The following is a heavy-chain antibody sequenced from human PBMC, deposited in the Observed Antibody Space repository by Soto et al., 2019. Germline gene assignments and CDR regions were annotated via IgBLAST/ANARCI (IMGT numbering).Heavy chain of an antibody. J-gene: IGHJ6*02. CDR1: GGSISSGGYY. CDR3: AHRGYSSGWYMGDYYYGMDV. Sequence: SETLSLTCTVSGGSISSGGYYWSWIRQHPGKGLEWIGYIYYSGSTNYNPSLKSRVTISVDTSKNQFSLKLSSVTAADTAVYYCAHRGYSSGWYMGDYYYGMDVWGQGTTVTVSS. D-gene: IGHD6-19*01. V-gene: IGHV4-61*08. CDR2: IYYSGST.